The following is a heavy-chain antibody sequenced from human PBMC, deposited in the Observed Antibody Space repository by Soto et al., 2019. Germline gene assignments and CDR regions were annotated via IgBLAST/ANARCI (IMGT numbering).Heavy chain of an antibody. CDR3: ARWWSGSRQGFDP. D-gene: IGHD3-3*01. CDR2: IYYSGST. CDR1: GGSISSGDYY. J-gene: IGHJ5*02. Sequence: QVQLQESGPGLVKPSQTLSLTCTVSGGSISSGDYYWSWIRHHLGKGRGWIGYIYYSGSTYYHPSFKSRVTISVDPSKNQFALKLRSVTAADTAVYYCARWWSGSRQGFDPWGQGTLVTVSS. V-gene: IGHV4-31*03.